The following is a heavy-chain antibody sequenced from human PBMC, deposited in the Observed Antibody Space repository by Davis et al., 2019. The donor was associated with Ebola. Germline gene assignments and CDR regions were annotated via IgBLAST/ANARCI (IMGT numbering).Heavy chain of an antibody. D-gene: IGHD3-10*01. CDR1: GFTFSGSA. V-gene: IGHV3-7*03. CDR3: AREVTMVRGMDV. J-gene: IGHJ6*02. Sequence: GESLKISCAASGFTFSGSAMHWVRQAPGKGLEWVANIKQDGSEKYYVDSVKGRFTISRDNAKNSLYLQMNSLRAEDTAVYYCAREVTMVRGMDVWGQGTTVTVSS. CDR2: IKQDGSEK.